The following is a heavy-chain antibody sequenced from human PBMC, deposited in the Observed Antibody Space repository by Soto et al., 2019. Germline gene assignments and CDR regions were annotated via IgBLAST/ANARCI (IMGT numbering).Heavy chain of an antibody. V-gene: IGHV3-23*01. CDR2: ISGSGGST. CDR1: GFTFSSYA. CDR3: AKGAIHDFWSGLTRHRGVHFDY. Sequence: GGSLRLSCAASGFTFSSYAMSWVRQAPGKGLEWVSAISGSGGSTYYADSVKGRFTISRDNSKNTLYLQMNSLRAEDTAVYYCAKGAIHDFWSGLTRHRGVHFDYWGQGTLVTVSS. J-gene: IGHJ4*02. D-gene: IGHD3-3*01.